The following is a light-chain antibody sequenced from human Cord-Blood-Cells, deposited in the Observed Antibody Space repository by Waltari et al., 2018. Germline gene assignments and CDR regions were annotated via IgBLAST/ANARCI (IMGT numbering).Light chain of an antibody. Sequence: QSALTQPASVSGSPGLSITISCPGTSRDVGSYNLVSWYQQHPGKAPKLMIYEGSKRPSGVSNRFSGSKSGNTASLTISGLQAEDEADYYCCSYAGSWVFGGGTKLTVL. CDR1: SRDVGSYNL. J-gene: IGLJ3*02. V-gene: IGLV2-23*01. CDR2: EGS. CDR3: CSYAGSWV.